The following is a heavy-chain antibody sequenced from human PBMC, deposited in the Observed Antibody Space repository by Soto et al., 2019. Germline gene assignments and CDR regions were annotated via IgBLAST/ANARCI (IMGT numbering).Heavy chain of an antibody. D-gene: IGHD2-15*01. Sequence: GGSLRLSCAASGFTFSSYAMNWVRQAPGKGLEWLSVISAGGGATYYADSVKGRFTISRDNSKNTLYLEMNSLRAEDTAVYYCAKDGFCSGGSCWDYFDYWGQGTLVTVSS. CDR3: AKDGFCSGGSCWDYFDY. J-gene: IGHJ4*02. CDR1: GFTFSSYA. V-gene: IGHV3-23*01. CDR2: ISAGGGAT.